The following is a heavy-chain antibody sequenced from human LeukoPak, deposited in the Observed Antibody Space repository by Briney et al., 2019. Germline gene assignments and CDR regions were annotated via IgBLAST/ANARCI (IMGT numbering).Heavy chain of an antibody. CDR3: ATYRQVLLPFES. J-gene: IGHJ4*02. CDR1: GFTFSTFA. V-gene: IGHV3-23*01. Sequence: GGSLRLSCAASGFTFSTFAMIWVRQPPGKGLEWVSSIFPSGGEIHYADSVGGRFTISRDNSKSTLSLQMNSLRAEDTAIYYCATYRQVLLPFESWGQGTLVTVSS. D-gene: IGHD2-8*02. CDR2: IFPSGGEI.